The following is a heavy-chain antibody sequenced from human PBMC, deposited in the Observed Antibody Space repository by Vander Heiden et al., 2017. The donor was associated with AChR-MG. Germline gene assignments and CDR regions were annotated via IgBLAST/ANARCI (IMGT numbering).Heavy chain of an antibody. V-gene: IGHV1-46*03. J-gene: IGHJ4*02. D-gene: IGHD1-26*01. CDR3: TTYNLVGVNAFDY. Sequence: QAQLMQSGAEVKKPGASVKVSCKASGYTFSDFYIHWVRQAPGQGLEWMGVIKSTSDSKYYAQRFQGRVTMTSDTSTGTAYMEVRSLKSEDTAIYDCTTYNLVGVNAFDYWGQGTRGTVSS. CDR2: IKSTSDSK. CDR1: GYTFSDFY.